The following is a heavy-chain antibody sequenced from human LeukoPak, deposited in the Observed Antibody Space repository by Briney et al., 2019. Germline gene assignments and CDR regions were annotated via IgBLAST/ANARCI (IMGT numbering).Heavy chain of an antibody. CDR2: IIPIFGTA. D-gene: IGHD3-10*01. Sequence: GSSVKVSCKASGGTFSSYAISWVRQAPGQGLEWMGGIIPIFGTANYAQKFQGRVTITRDTSASTAYMELSSLRSEDTAVYYCARGPVLLWFGEPGGFHYWGQGTLVTVSS. CDR1: GGTFSSYA. J-gene: IGHJ4*02. V-gene: IGHV1-69*05. CDR3: ARGPVLLWFGEPGGFHY.